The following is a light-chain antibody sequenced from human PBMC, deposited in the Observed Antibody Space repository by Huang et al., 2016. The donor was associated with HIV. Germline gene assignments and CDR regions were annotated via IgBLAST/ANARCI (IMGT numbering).Light chain of an antibody. Sequence: DTVMTQTPATLSVSPGARATLSCRASQSVVSKVAWFQQKPGQAPRLLIHGASTRATGIPARFSGSGSGTEFTLTISSLQSEDFAVYYCQQYNNWPYTFGQGTKLEIK. CDR3: QQYNNWPYT. V-gene: IGKV3-15*01. CDR1: QSVVSK. CDR2: GAS. J-gene: IGKJ2*01.